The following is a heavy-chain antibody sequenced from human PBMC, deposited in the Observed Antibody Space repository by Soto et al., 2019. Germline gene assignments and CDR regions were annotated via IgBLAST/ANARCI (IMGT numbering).Heavy chain of an antibody. CDR1: GVSISSGNW. J-gene: IGHJ6*02. D-gene: IGHD1-20*01. CDR3: ATSQYKINYYGRDV. CDR2: VYNDGSA. Sequence: SETLSLTCDVSGVSISSGNWWSWVRQPPGKGLEWIAEVYNDGSANYHPSLESRATISVDRSKNQFSLRLSSVTAADTAVYYCATSQYKINYYGRDVWGQGTTVTVSS. V-gene: IGHV4-4*02.